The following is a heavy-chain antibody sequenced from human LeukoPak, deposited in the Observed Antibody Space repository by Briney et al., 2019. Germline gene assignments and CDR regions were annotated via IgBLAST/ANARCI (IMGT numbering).Heavy chain of an antibody. CDR2: INPNSGGT. D-gene: IGHD6-13*01. V-gene: IGHV1-2*06. CDR3: ARDLKQQLPTVDY. Sequence: ASVKVSCKASGYTFTGYYMHWVRQAPGQGLEWMGRINPNSGGTNYAQKFQGRVTMTRDTSISTAYMELSRLRSDGTAVYYCARDLKQQLPTVDYWGQGTLVTVSS. CDR1: GYTFTGYY. J-gene: IGHJ4*02.